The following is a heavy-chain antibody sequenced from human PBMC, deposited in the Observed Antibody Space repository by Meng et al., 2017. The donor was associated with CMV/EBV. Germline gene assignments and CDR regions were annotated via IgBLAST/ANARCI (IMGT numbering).Heavy chain of an antibody. D-gene: IGHD3-9*01. J-gene: IGHJ4*02. CDR2: ISGSGGAT. Sequence: GGSLRLSCAASGYTFSAYALSWVRQAPGKGLEWASSISGSGGATYYADSVKGRFIVSRDNSRNTLYVQMHSLRVEDTAVYYCVRGDPHDLLTAYYSPMGYWGQGTLVTVSS. V-gene: IGHV3-23*01. CDR1: GYTFSAYA. CDR3: VRGDPHDLLTAYYSPMGY.